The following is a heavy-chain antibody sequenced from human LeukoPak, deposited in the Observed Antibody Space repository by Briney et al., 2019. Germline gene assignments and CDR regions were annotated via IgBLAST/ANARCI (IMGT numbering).Heavy chain of an antibody. J-gene: IGHJ4*02. CDR3: ARGSGSIVGATVVDY. V-gene: IGHV4-39*07. CDR1: GGSISSSSYY. CDR2: IYHSGSS. D-gene: IGHD1-26*01. Sequence: SETLSLTCTVSGGSISSSSYYWGWIRQPPGKGLEWIGEIYHSGSSNYNPSLTSRVTILVDKSKKQFSLKLRSVTAADAAVYYCARGSGSIVGATVVDYWGQGTLVTVSS.